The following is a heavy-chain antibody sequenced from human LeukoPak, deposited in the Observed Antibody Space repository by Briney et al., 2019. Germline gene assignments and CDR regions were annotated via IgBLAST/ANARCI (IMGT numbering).Heavy chain of an antibody. V-gene: IGHV3-30-3*01. D-gene: IGHD3-22*01. CDR1: GFTFSSYA. J-gene: IGHJ4*02. Sequence: GGSLRLSCAASGFTFSSYAMHWVRQTPGKGLEWVAVISYDGSNKYYADSVKGRFTISRDNSKNTLYLQMNSLRAEDTAVYYCAREKDGYYDSSGYTDYFDYWGQGTLVTVSS. CDR2: ISYDGSNK. CDR3: AREKDGYYDSSGYTDYFDY.